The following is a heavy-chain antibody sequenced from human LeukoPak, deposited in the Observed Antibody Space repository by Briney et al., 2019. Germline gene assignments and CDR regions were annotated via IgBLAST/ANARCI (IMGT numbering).Heavy chain of an antibody. D-gene: IGHD6-19*01. CDR1: GRSISNYY. Sequence: NPSETLSLTWTVSGRSISNYYWSWIRQPPGKGLEWSGYIYYSGSTNYNHSLKRRVTISVDTSKNQFSLRLSSVTAADTAVYYCPREISSGWYEGYYYYYMDVWGKGTTVTVSS. CDR3: PREISSGWYEGYYYYYMDV. J-gene: IGHJ6*03. V-gene: IGHV4-59*01. CDR2: IYYSGST.